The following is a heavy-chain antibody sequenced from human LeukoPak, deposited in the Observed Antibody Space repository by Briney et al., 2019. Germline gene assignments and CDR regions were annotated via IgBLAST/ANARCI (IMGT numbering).Heavy chain of an antibody. CDR2: ISGSGGST. Sequence: GGSLRLSCAASGFTFSIYAMSWVRQAPGKGLEWVSAISGSGGSTYYADSVKGRFTISRDNSKNTLYLQMNSLRAEDTAVYYCATVTTVTTVGAFDIWGQGTMVTVSS. V-gene: IGHV3-23*01. CDR3: ATVTTVTTVGAFDI. J-gene: IGHJ3*02. CDR1: GFTFSIYA. D-gene: IGHD4-17*01.